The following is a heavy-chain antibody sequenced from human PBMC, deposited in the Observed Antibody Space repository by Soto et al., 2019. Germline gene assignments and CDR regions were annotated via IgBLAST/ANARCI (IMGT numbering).Heavy chain of an antibody. J-gene: IGHJ6*02. CDR1: GGSISIYY. CDR3: ARQHCRGGGCYSGTPSYYYFGMDV. Sequence: SETLSLTCTVSGGSISIYYWSWIRQPAGKGLEWIGRIYTSGSTNYNPSLKSRVTMSVDTSKNQFSLRLTSVTAADTAIYYCARQHCRGGGCYSGTPSYYYFGMDVWGQGTTVTVS. CDR2: IYTSGST. D-gene: IGHD2-15*01. V-gene: IGHV4-4*07.